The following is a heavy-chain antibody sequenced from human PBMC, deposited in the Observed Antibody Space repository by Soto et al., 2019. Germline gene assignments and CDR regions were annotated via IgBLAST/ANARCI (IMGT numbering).Heavy chain of an antibody. D-gene: IGHD2-15*01. V-gene: IGHV3-48*02. CDR1: GFTFSSYS. CDR2: VSSSSSTI. J-gene: IGHJ4*02. Sequence: EVQLVESGGGLVQPGGSLRLSCAASGFTFSSYSMNWVRQAPGKGLEWVSYVSSSSSTIYYADSVKGRFTISRDNAKNSLYLQMSSLRDEDTAVYYWARDEGWWDGTGISGDYWGQGTLVTVSS. CDR3: ARDEGWWDGTGISGDY.